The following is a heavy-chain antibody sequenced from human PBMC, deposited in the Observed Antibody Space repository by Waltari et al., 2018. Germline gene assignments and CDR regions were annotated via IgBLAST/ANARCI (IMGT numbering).Heavy chain of an antibody. CDR1: GFTFTDYY. CDR3: ATGREQLAHFDH. CDR2: VDPEDGET. Sequence: VQLVQSGAEVKKPGATVKISCKISGFTFTDYYIHWVQQAPGKGLKWVGLVDPEDGETVYAGNCQGRVTITADTLTDTAFMEVDTLRSEDTAVYYCATGREQLAHFDHWGQGTLVTVSS. J-gene: IGHJ4*02. D-gene: IGHD6-6*01. V-gene: IGHV1-69-2*01.